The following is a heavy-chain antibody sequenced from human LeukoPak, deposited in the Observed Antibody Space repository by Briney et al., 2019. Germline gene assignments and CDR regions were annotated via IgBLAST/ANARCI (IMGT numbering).Heavy chain of an antibody. D-gene: IGHD3-10*01. CDR3: ARRFTMVRGVIIDDFAFDI. V-gene: IGHV3-66*04. J-gene: IGHJ3*02. Sequence: GGSLRLSCAASGFTVSSNYMSWVRQAPGKGLEWVSVIYSGGSTYYADSVKGRFTISRDNSKNTLYLQMNSLRAEVTAVYYCARRFTMVRGVIIDDFAFDIWGQGTMVTVSS. CDR2: IYSGGST. CDR1: GFTVSSNY.